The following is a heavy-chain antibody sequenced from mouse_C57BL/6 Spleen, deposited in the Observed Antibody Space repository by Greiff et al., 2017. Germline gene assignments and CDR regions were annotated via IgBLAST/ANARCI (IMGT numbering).Heavy chain of an antibody. Sequence: QVQLKQPGAELVKPGASVTLSCKASGYTFTSYWMHWVKQRPGQGLEWIGMIHPNSGSTNYNEKFKSKATLTVDKSSSTAYMQLSSLTSEDSAVYYCARSGGTPYYDYWGQGTTLTVSS. D-gene: IGHD3-1*01. CDR1: GYTFTSYW. CDR3: ARSGGTPYYDY. CDR2: IHPNSGST. V-gene: IGHV1-64*01. J-gene: IGHJ2*01.